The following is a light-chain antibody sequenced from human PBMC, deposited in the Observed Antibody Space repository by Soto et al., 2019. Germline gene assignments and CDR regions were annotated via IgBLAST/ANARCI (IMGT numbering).Light chain of an antibody. CDR3: QQYGTPRFT. J-gene: IGKJ3*01. CDR1: QSVTNNF. V-gene: IGKV3-20*01. CDR2: GAS. Sequence: IVGTQSPGTLSLSPGERATLSCGASQSVTNNFLAWYQQKPGQAPRLLIYGASSRDTGVPDRFSGSGSGTDFTLTISRLEPGDFAVYYCQQYGTPRFTFGPGTKVDIK.